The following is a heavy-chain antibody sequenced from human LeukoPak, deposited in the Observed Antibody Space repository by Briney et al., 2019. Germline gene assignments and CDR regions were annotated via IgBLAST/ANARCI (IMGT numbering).Heavy chain of an antibody. CDR3: ARGTPSGWYYFDY. J-gene: IGHJ4*02. CDR2: IQYDGSNK. V-gene: IGHV3-30*02. Sequence: GGSLRLSCAASGFTFSSYGMHWVRQAPGKGLEWVAFIQYDGSNKYYADSVKGRFTISRDNAKNSLYLQMNSLRAEDTAVYYCARGTPSGWYYFDYWGQGTLVTVSS. D-gene: IGHD6-19*01. CDR1: GFTFSSYG.